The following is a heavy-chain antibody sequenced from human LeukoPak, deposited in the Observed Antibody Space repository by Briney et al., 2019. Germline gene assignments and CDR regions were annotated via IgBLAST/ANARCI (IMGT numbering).Heavy chain of an antibody. CDR2: ISSIGST. J-gene: IGHJ3*02. CDR1: GDSLSRHH. D-gene: IGHD4-17*01. V-gene: IGHV4-59*11. Sequence: SETLSLTCTVSGDSLSRHHWICIRQPPGKGLEGIGYISSIGSTNYSPSLKSRVTISIDTSKNQFSLKLTSVTAADTAVYYCARDLVTVTKGFDIWGQGTMVSVSS. CDR3: ARDLVTVTKGFDI.